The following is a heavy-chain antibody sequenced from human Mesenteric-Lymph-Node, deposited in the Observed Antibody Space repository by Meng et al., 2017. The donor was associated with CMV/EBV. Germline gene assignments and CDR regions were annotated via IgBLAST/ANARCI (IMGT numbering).Heavy chain of an antibody. D-gene: IGHD2-2*01. CDR1: GFTFSSYA. V-gene: IGHV3-23*01. CDR2: ISGSGGST. CDR3: ARESAYGMDV. Sequence: GESLKISCAASGFTFSSYAMSWVRQAPGKGLEWVSAISGSGGSTYYADSVKGRFTISRDNSKNTLYLQMNSLRAEDTAVYYCARESAYGMDVWGQGTTVTVSS. J-gene: IGHJ6*02.